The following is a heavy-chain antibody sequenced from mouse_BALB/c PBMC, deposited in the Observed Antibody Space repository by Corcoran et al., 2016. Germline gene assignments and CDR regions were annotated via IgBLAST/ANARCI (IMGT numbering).Heavy chain of an antibody. Sequence: QVHMQQSGAERMKPGASVTISCKATGYTFSRYWIEWVNHRPEHGLEWIGNILPGSGSTNYNEKFKGKATFTADTSSNTTNMQPSSLTSEDSAVDYCARGGDYWGQGTSVTVSS. V-gene: IGHV1-9*01. CDR2: ILPGSGST. CDR3: ARGGDY. CDR1: GYTFSRYW. J-gene: IGHJ4*01.